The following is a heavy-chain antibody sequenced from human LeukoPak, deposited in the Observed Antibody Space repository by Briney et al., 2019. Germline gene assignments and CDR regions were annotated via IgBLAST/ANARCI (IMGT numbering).Heavy chain of an antibody. V-gene: IGHV3-21*04. Sequence: GGSLRLSCAASGFTFSSYSMNWVRQAPGKGLEWVSSISSSSSYVYYADSVKGRFTISRDNAKNSLYLQMNSLRAEDTAVYYCARRAGAYSHPYDYWGQGTLVTVSS. J-gene: IGHJ4*02. CDR1: GFTFSSYS. CDR2: ISSSSSYV. CDR3: ARRAGAYSHPYDY. D-gene: IGHD4/OR15-4a*01.